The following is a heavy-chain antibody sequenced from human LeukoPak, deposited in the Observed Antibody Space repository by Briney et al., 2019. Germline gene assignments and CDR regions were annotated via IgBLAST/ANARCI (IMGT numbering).Heavy chain of an antibody. Sequence: SETLSLTCTVSGGSISSYYRSWIRQPPGQGLEWIAYIYYSGTTNYNPSLKSRVTISVDTSKNQFSLKLSSVTAADTAVYYCVRLASGARGFDPWGQGTLVTVSS. J-gene: IGHJ5*02. D-gene: IGHD3-3*02. CDR3: VRLASGARGFDP. CDR2: IYYSGTT. CDR1: GGSISSYY. V-gene: IGHV4-59*01.